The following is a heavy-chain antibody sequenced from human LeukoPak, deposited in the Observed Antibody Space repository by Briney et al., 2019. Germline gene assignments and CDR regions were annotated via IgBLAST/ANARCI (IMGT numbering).Heavy chain of an antibody. CDR1: GFTFNNYV. Sequence: GGSLRLSCAASGFTFNNYVMSWVRQAPGKGLEWVSGISGSGASTYYADSVKGRLTFSRDNSKNTLYLQMNSLTAEDTATYYCAKYNWGSGYFDYWGQGTLVTVPS. V-gene: IGHV3-23*01. J-gene: IGHJ4*02. D-gene: IGHD1-1*01. CDR2: ISGSGAST. CDR3: AKYNWGSGYFDY.